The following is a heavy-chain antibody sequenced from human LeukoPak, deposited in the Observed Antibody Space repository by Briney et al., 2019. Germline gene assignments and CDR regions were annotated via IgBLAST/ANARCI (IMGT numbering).Heavy chain of an antibody. D-gene: IGHD2-15*01. V-gene: IGHV3-30*18. CDR1: GYTFINYG. J-gene: IGHJ4*02. CDR2: ISYDGSQT. CDR3: VKDDAGLPDY. Sequence: AGGSLRLSCAASGYTFINYGLHWVRQAPGKGLEWVAVISYDGSQTFYRDSVKGRFTISRDDSKNTLHLQMNSLRIEDTAIYYCVKDDAGLPDYWGQGTLVTVSS.